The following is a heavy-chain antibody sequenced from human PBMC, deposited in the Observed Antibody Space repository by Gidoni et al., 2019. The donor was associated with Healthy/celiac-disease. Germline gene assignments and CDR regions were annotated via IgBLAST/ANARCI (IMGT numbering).Heavy chain of an antibody. J-gene: IGHJ4*02. CDR3: ARDPLSYGSGSLVDY. CDR2: IKQDGSEK. D-gene: IGHD3-10*01. V-gene: IGHV3-7*01. Sequence: EVQLVESGGGLVQPGGSLRLSCAASGFPFSSYWMNWVRQAPGKGLEWVTNIKQDGSEKYYVDSVKGRFTISRDNAKNSLYLQMNNLRAEDTAVYYCARDPLSYGSGSLVDYWGQGTLVTVSS. CDR1: GFPFSSYW.